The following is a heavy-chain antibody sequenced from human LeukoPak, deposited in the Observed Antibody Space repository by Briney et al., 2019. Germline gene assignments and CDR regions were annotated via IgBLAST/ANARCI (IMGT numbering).Heavy chain of an antibody. Sequence: PSETLSLTCTVSGGSISSYYWSWIRQPPGKGLEWIGYIYYSGSTNYNPSLKSRVTISVDTSKNQFSLKLSSVTAADTAVYYCAREVNARHYFDYWGQGTLVTVSS. J-gene: IGHJ4*02. CDR3: AREVNARHYFDY. CDR1: GGSISSYY. CDR2: IYYSGST. V-gene: IGHV4-59*01.